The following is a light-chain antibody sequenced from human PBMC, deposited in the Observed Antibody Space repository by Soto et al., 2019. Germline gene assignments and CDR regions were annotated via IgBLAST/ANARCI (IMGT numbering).Light chain of an antibody. J-gene: IGKJ1*01. CDR2: GAS. CDR3: QQGQSFPWT. V-gene: IGKV1-12*01. Sequence: DIQMTQSPSSVSASVGDRVTITCRAGQDIITFLAWYQQRPGKAPKVLIYGASFLQSGVPSRFSGSGSGTDFTLTISSLQPEDFASYYCQQGQSFPWTFGQGTKVEI. CDR1: QDIITF.